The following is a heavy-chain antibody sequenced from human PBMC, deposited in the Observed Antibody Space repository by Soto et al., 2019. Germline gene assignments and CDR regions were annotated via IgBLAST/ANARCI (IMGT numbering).Heavy chain of an antibody. CDR2: IIPMFGIG. Sequence: QVQLVQSGAEVKKPGSSVKVSCKASGGTFNSYGFSWVRQAPGQGLEWMGGIIPMFGIGNYAQKFQGRVTITAYESTSTTYMELSSLRSEDTAVYYCGREGGHYDGSFCPEFWGQGTLVTVSS. V-gene: IGHV1-69*01. J-gene: IGHJ4*02. CDR3: GREGGHYDGSFCPEF. CDR1: GGTFNSYG. D-gene: IGHD3-22*01.